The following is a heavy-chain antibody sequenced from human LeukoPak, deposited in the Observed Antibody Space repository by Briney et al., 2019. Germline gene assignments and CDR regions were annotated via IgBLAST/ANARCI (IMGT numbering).Heavy chain of an antibody. Sequence: GGSLRLSCEGSGFSFSSYWMTWVRQSPGKGPEWVANIKQDESERYTVDSVKGRFTISRDNAKNSVYLHMNSLRAEDTALYCARLSAYYYGSFFYYYMDVWGKGTTVTVSS. D-gene: IGHD3-10*01. CDR2: IKQDESER. CDR3: ARLSAYYYGSFFYYYMDV. J-gene: IGHJ6*03. V-gene: IGHV3-7*01. CDR1: GFSFSSYW.